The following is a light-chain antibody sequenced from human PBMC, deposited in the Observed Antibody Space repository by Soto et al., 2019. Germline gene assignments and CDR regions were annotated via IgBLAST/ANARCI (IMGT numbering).Light chain of an antibody. V-gene: IGLV1-40*01. Sequence: QSVLTQPPSVFGAPGQRVTISCTGSSSNIGAGYPVHWYQQLPGTAPKLLIHGNTNRPSGVPDRFSGSRSGLAITGLQAEDEADYYCQSYDSSLSGYVFGTGTKVTVL. CDR3: QSYDSSLSGYV. CDR1: SSNIGAGYP. J-gene: IGLJ1*01. CDR2: GNT.